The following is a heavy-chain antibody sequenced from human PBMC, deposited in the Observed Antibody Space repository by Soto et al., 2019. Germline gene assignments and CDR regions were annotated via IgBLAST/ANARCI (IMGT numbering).Heavy chain of an antibody. CDR3: ARGGDCSSTSGYTFDY. V-gene: IGHV4-30-2*01. D-gene: IGHD2-2*02. J-gene: IGHJ4*02. CDR2: IYHSGGT. CDR1: GGSISSGGYS. Sequence: QLQLQESGSGLVKPSQTLSLTCAVSGGSISSGGYSWSWIRQPPGKGLEWIGYIYHSGGTYYNPSLKSRVTISVDRSKNQFALKLSSVTAADTAVYYCARGGDCSSTSGYTFDYWGQGTLVTVSS.